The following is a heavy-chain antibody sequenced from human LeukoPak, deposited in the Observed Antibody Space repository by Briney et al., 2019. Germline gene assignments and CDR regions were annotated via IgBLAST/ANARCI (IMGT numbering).Heavy chain of an antibody. J-gene: IGHJ5*02. V-gene: IGHV3-7*05. D-gene: IGHD3-10*01. CDR2: IKQDGGEK. CDR1: GFTFSSYW. CDR3: VRGSSGIVVRGIAWAWFDP. Sequence: GGSLRLSCAASGFTFSSYWMTWVRQAPGKGLEWVANIKQDGGEKYYVDSVKGRFTISRDNAKNSLYLHMNSLRAEDTAIYFCVRGSSGIVVRGIAWAWFDPWGQGTPVTVSS.